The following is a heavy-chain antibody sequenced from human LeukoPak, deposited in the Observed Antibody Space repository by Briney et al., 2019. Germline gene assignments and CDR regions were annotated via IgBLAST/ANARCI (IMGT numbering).Heavy chain of an antibody. D-gene: IGHD3-22*01. J-gene: IGHJ4*02. CDR1: GFTFGDYV. Sequence: GGSLRLSCRTSGFTFGDYVMSWVRQAPGKGLEWVAFIKSYIYGGTTEYAASVKGRFTISRDESKSIAYLQMNSLKTEDTAVYYCTRYYYDSSGYFVRGIDYWGQGTLVTVSS. CDR2: IKSYIYGGTT. CDR3: TRYYYDSSGYFVRGIDY. V-gene: IGHV3-49*04.